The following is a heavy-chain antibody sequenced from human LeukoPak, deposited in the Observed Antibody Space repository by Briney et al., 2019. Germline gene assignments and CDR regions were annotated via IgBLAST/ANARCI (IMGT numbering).Heavy chain of an antibody. V-gene: IGHV3-23*01. CDR3: AKAATGAAIKDWFDP. CDR2: ISGSGGST. J-gene: IGHJ5*02. CDR1: GFTFSSYA. D-gene: IGHD2-2*01. Sequence: GGSLRLSCAASGFTFSSYAMSWVRQAPGKGLEWVSAISGSGGSTYYADSVKGRFTISRDNAKNSLYLQMNSLRAEDTALYHCAKAATGAAIKDWFDPWGQGTLVTVSS.